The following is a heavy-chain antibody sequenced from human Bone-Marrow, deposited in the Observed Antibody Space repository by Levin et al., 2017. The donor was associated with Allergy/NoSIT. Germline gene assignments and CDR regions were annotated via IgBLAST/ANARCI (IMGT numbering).Heavy chain of an antibody. CDR3: AGQLESSYELYWFDP. J-gene: IGHJ5*02. Sequence: SETLSLTCNVSGDSINDYYWAWIRQPPGKGLEWIGTINYSGNIYYKTSLQSRVTISVDTSKNQFSLKVRSVTAADTAVYYCAGQLESSYELYWFDPWGQGTLVTVSS. V-gene: IGHV4-39*01. CDR1: GDSINDYY. D-gene: IGHD3-10*01. CDR2: INYSGNI.